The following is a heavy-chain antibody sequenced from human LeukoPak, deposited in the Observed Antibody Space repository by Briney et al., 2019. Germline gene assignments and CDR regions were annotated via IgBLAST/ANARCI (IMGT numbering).Heavy chain of an antibody. V-gene: IGHV3-33*01. CDR2: IWSDGTNR. CDR3: ARDAQRGFDYSNSLKY. Sequence: PGGSLRLSCVASGFIFSHYGMHWVRQAPGKGLEWVAVIWSDGTNRIYADSVKGRFTISRDNSQNTVSLEMNSMRAEDTAIYYCARDAQRGFDYSNSLKYWGHGTLVTVSS. D-gene: IGHD4-11*01. CDR1: GFIFSHYG. J-gene: IGHJ4*01.